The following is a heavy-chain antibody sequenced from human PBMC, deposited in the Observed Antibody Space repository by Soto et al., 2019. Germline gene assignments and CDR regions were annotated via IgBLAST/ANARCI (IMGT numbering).Heavy chain of an antibody. D-gene: IGHD4-17*01. CDR1: GGSISSGGYY. CDR2: IYYSGST. V-gene: IGHV4-31*03. J-gene: IGHJ2*01. CDR3: ARVRYGDYVTWYFDL. Sequence: QVQLQESGPGLVKPSQTLSLTCTVSGGSISSGGYYWSWIRQHPGKGLEWIGYIYYSGSTYYNPSLKSRVTISVDTSKNQFSVRLSSVTAADTAVYYCARVRYGDYVTWYFDLWGRGTLVTVSS.